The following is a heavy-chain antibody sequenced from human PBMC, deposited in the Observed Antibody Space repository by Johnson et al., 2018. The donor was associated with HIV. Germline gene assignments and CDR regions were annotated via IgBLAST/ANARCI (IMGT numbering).Heavy chain of an antibody. CDR2: ISYDGIKT. Sequence: QVQLVESGGGVVQPGRSLRLSCTVSGIIFSHYGMHWVRQAPGKGLEWVALISYDGIKTYYVDSVKGRFTISRDNAKNSLYLQMNSLRAEDTAVYYCARPDSSSARAHDAFDIWGQGTKVTVSS. J-gene: IGHJ3*02. D-gene: IGHD6-6*01. CDR1: GIIFSHYG. CDR3: ARPDSSSARAHDAFDI. V-gene: IGHV3-30*03.